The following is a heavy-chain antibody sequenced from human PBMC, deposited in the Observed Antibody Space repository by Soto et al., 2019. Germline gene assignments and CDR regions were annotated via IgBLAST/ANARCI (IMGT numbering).Heavy chain of an antibody. CDR3: ARVLYSGYEGSYYGMDV. V-gene: IGHV1-69*13. D-gene: IGHD5-12*01. CDR2: IIPIFGTA. J-gene: IGHJ6*02. Sequence: VASVKVSCKASGGTFSSYAISWVRQAPGQGLEWMGGIIPIFGTANYAQKFQGRVTITADESTSTAYMELSSLRSEDTAVYYCARVLYSGYEGSYYGMDVWGQGTTVTVYS. CDR1: GGTFSSYA.